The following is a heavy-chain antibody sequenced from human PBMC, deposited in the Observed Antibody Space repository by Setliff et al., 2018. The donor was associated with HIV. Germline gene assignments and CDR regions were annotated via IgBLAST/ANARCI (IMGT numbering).Heavy chain of an antibody. D-gene: IGHD5-12*01. V-gene: IGHV2-26*01. CDR1: GFSLSNTRMG. Sequence: SGPTLVNPTETLTLTCTVSGFSLSNTRMGVSWIRQPPGKALEWLAHIFPNDEKSYSASLKSRLTITKDTSKNQVVLTMTNMDPVDTATYYCAHSRGLRPYYYYGMDVWGQGTTVTVSS. J-gene: IGHJ6*02. CDR3: AHSRGLRPYYYYGMDV. CDR2: IFPNDEK.